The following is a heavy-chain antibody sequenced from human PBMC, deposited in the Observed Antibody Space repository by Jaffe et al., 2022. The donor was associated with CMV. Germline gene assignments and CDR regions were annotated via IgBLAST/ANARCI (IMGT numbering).Heavy chain of an antibody. D-gene: IGHD1-26*01. CDR3: EVTGRRYSGSYSFDY. CDR1: GFTFSSYE. Sequence: EVQLVESGGGLVQPGGSLRLSCAASGFTFSSYEMNWVRQAPGKGLEWVSYISSSGSTIYYADSVKGRFTISRDNAKNSLYLQMNSLRAEDTAVYYCEVTGRRYSGSYSFDYWGQGTLVTVSS. V-gene: IGHV3-48*03. J-gene: IGHJ4*02. CDR2: ISSSGSTI.